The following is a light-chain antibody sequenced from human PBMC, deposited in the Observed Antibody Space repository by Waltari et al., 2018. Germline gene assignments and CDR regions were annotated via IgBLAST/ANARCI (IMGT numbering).Light chain of an antibody. CDR2: DAS. Sequence: EIVLTQSPATLSLSPGERATLSCRASTSISSPLAWYQPKSGQAPRLLMYDASSRPSGIPARFSCSGSGTDFTLTISSLEPEDFAVYYCQQRSNWPITFGQGTRLEIK. V-gene: IGKV3-11*01. CDR1: TSISSP. CDR3: QQRSNWPIT. J-gene: IGKJ5*01.